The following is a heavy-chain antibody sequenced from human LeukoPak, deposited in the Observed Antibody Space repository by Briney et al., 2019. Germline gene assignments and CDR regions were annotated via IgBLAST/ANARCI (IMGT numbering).Heavy chain of an antibody. V-gene: IGHV3-48*04. Sequence: GGSLRLFCAASGFIFSSYSMNWVRQAPGKGLEWVSYISSSSSTIYYADSVKDRFTISRDNAKNSLYLQMNSLRAEDTAVYYCARFGIVGASASYWGQGTLVTVSS. CDR2: ISSSSSTI. CDR1: GFIFSSYS. CDR3: ARFGIVGASASY. D-gene: IGHD1-26*01. J-gene: IGHJ4*02.